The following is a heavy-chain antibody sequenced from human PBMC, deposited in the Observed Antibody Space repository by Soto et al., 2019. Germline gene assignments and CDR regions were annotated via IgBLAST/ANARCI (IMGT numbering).Heavy chain of an antibody. CDR3: AKTRKGLGGGEDFDY. Sequence: QVQLVESGGGVVQPGRSLRLSCTASGFIFSNHAMHWVRQAPGKGLEGVAIISYDGRNTYYADSVKGRFIISRDNSKNTLDLQMNSLRTEDTAVYYCAKTRKGLGGGEDFDYWGQGTQVTVSS. J-gene: IGHJ4*02. CDR2: ISYDGRNT. CDR1: GFIFSNHA. D-gene: IGHD3-16*01. V-gene: IGHV3-30*18.